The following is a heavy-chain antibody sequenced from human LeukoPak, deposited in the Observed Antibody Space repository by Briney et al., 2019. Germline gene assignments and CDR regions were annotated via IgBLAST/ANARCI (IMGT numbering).Heavy chain of an antibody. J-gene: IGHJ6*03. CDR1: GGSISSYY. CDR2: ISHSGTT. D-gene: IGHD1-1*01. V-gene: IGHV4-59*01. Sequence: SETLSLTCTVSGGSISSYYWSWIRQPPGKGLEWIGYISHSGTTNYNPSLKSRVTISVDTTKNLFSLRLRSVTAADTAVYFCARGRVSSSTWYSTYYYYFYMDVWGKGTTVTVSS. CDR3: ARGRVSSSTWYSTYYYYFYMDV.